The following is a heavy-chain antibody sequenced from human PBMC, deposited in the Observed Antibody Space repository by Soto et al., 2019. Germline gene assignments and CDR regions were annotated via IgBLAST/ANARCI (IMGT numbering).Heavy chain of an antibody. J-gene: IGHJ6*02. CDR2: ISYDGSNK. V-gene: IGHV3-30*18. CDR3: AKDHNLRSVLCFLVAYYYYGMYF. D-gene: IGHD3-3*01. Sequence: GGSLRLSCAASGFTFSSYGMHWVRQAPGKGLEWVAVISYDGSNKYYADSVKGRFTISRDNSKNTLYLQMNSLRAEDTAVYYCAKDHNLRSVLCFLVAYYYYGMYFWGQGSTVPVSS. CDR1: GFTFSSYG.